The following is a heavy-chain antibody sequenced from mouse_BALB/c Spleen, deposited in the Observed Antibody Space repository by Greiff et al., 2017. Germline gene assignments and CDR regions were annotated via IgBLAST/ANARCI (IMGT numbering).Heavy chain of an antibody. Sequence: EVKLMESGGGLVKPGGSLKLSCAASGFAFSSYDMSWVRQTPEKRLEWVAYISSGGGSTYYPDTVKGRFTISRDNAKNTLYLQMSSLKSEDTAMYYCARHEVYFDYWGQGTTLTVSS. J-gene: IGHJ2*01. CDR1: GFAFSSYD. CDR3: ARHEVYFDY. CDR2: ISSGGGST. V-gene: IGHV5-12-1*01.